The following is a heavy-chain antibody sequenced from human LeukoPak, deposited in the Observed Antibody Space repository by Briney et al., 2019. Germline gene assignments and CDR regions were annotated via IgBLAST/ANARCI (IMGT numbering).Heavy chain of an antibody. CDR1: GFTFSSYG. Sequence: PGRSLRLSCAASGFTFSSYGMHWVRQAPGKGLEWVAVISYDGSNKYYADSVKGRFTISRDNSKNTLYLQMNSLRAEDTAVYYCAKIAGILTGYPFDYWGQGTLVTVSS. CDR2: ISYDGSNK. J-gene: IGHJ4*02. D-gene: IGHD3-9*01. CDR3: AKIAGILTGYPFDY. V-gene: IGHV3-30*18.